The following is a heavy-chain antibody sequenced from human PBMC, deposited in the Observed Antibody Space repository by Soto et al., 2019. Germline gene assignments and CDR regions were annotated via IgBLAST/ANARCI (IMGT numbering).Heavy chain of an antibody. J-gene: IGHJ4*02. Sequence: QVQLVESGGGVVQPGRSLRLSCAASGFTFSNYGMHWVRQAPGKGLEWVAVICSDGSNKYTAESVKGRFTISRDNSKNTLYLKMNSRRVEDTVVYYCGYGSDHSADYWGQGTLVTVSS. D-gene: IGHD3-10*01. CDR2: ICSDGSNK. CDR3: GYGSDHSADY. CDR1: GFTFSNYG. V-gene: IGHV3-33*01.